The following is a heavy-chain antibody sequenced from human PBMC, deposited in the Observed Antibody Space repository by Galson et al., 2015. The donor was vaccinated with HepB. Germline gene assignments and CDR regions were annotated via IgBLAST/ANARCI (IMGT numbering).Heavy chain of an antibody. CDR3: ARDLEYSSNWYPYYFDY. V-gene: IGHV3-48*02. CDR2: ISNRGSPK. D-gene: IGHD6-13*01. CDR1: GFTFSDYS. J-gene: IGHJ4*02. Sequence: SLRLSCAASGFTFSDYSMNWVRQVPGKGLEWVAYISNRGSPKYYADSVRGRFTISRDNAKNSLHLQMNSLRDEDTAVYYCARDLEYSSNWYPYYFDYWGQGSLVTVSS.